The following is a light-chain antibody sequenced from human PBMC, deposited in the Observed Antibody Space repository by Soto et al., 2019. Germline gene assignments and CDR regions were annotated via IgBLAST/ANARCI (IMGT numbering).Light chain of an antibody. CDR3: NSYTSSSTHV. V-gene: IGLV2-14*01. Sequence: QSALTQPASVSASPGQSITISCTGTSSDVGGYNYVSWYQQHPGKAPKLMIYDVSNRPSGVSDRFSGSKSGNTASLTISGLXAEDEADYYCNSYTSSSTHVFGTGTKVTVL. CDR2: DVS. CDR1: SSDVGGYNY. J-gene: IGLJ1*01.